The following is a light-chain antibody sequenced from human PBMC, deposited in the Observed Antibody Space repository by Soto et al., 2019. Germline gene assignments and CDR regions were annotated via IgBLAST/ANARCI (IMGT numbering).Light chain of an antibody. J-gene: IGKJ2*01. V-gene: IGKV3-15*01. CDR2: GAT. Sequence: EIVMTQSPASLSVSPGDGATLSCRASQSVASNVAWYQQKPGQGPRLLIHGATTRAVGVPARFSGSGSGTDFTLTINGLQSEDFAVYYCQQYHNWPPQYTFCQGTKLQI. CDR1: QSVASN. CDR3: QQYHNWPPQYT.